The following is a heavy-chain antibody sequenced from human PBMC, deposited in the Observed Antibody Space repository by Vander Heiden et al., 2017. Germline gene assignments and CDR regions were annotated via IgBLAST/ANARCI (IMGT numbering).Heavy chain of an antibody. CDR1: GYTLTSYV. CDR3: ARGRRAAAGTDY. V-gene: IGHV1-8*01. Sequence: QVQLVQSGAEVKKPGAAVKVSCKESGYTLTSYVINWVRQATGQGLEWMGWMNPNSGNTGYTQKFQGRVTMTRNTSISTAYMELSSLRSEDTAVYFCARGRRAAAGTDYWGQGTLVTVSS. J-gene: IGHJ4*02. D-gene: IGHD6-13*01. CDR2: MNPNSGNT.